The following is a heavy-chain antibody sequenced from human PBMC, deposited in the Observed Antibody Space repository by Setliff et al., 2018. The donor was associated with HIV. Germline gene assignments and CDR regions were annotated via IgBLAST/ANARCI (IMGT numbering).Heavy chain of an antibody. J-gene: IGHJ3*02. CDR2: INSDESST. V-gene: IGHV3-74*03. CDR3: VRDALLDDAFDI. Sequence: GGSLRLSCAASGFTFSIYWMHWVRQAPGKGLVWVSRINSDESSTTYANSVKGRFTISRDNSKNTLYLQTGSLRPEDMAVYYCVRDALLDDAFDIWGQGTMVTVSS. CDR1: GFTFSIYW. D-gene: IGHD3-10*01.